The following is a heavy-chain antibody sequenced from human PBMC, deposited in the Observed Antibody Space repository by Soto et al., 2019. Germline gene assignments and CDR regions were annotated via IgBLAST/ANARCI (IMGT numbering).Heavy chain of an antibody. V-gene: IGHV4-59*01. CDR1: GGSISSYY. CDR3: ARVSRLNYYDSSGPKYYFDY. Sequence: SETLSLTCTVSGGSISSYYWSWIRQPPGKGLEWIGYIYYSGSTNYNPSLKSRVTISVDTSKNQFSLKLSSVTAADTAVYYCARVSRLNYYDSSGPKYYFDYWGQGTLVTVSS. CDR2: IYYSGST. J-gene: IGHJ4*02. D-gene: IGHD3-22*01.